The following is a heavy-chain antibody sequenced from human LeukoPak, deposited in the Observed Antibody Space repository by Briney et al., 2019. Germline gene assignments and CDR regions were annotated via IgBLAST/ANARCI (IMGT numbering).Heavy chain of an antibody. D-gene: IGHD5-12*01. Sequence: ASVKVSCKASGYTFTDYYIQWMRQAPGQGLEWMGWINVNNGGTKYAQHLQGRVAMTTDTSISTAYMELSRLTSDDTAVYYCAGLSGYDPYYFDYWGQGTLVAVSS. CDR3: AGLSGYDPYYFDY. J-gene: IGHJ4*02. V-gene: IGHV1-2*02. CDR2: INVNNGGT. CDR1: GYTFTDYY.